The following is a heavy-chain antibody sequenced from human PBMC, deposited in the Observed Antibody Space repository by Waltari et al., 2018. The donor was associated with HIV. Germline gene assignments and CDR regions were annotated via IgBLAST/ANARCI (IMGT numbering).Heavy chain of an antibody. J-gene: IGHJ6*02. V-gene: IGHV3-11*01. D-gene: IGHD3-10*01. Sequence: QVQLVESGGGLVKPGGSLRLSCAASGFTFSDYYMSWIRQAPGKGLEWVSYISSSGSTIYYADSVKGRFTISRDNAKNSLYLQMGSLRAEDTAVYYCATGGGQFRFGVAKRTYGMDVWGQGTTVTVSS. CDR3: ATGGGQFRFGVAKRTYGMDV. CDR1: GFTFSDYY. CDR2: ISSSGSTI.